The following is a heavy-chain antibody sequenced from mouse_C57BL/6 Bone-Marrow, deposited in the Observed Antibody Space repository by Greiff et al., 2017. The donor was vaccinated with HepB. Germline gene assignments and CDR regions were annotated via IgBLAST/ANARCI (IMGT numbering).Heavy chain of an antibody. Sequence: QVQLQQPGAELVKPGASVKLSCKASGYTFTSYWMHWVKQRPGQGLEWIGMIHPNSGSTNYNEKFKSKATLTVDKSSSTAYMQLSSLTSEDSAVYYCARSNPPYYYGRGWYFDVWGTGTTVTVSS. D-gene: IGHD1-1*01. CDR3: ARSNPPYYYGRGWYFDV. V-gene: IGHV1-64*01. CDR1: GYTFTSYW. CDR2: IHPNSGST. J-gene: IGHJ1*03.